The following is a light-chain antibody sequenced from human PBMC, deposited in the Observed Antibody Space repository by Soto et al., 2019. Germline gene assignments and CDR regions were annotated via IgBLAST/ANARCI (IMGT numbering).Light chain of an antibody. V-gene: IGKV3-11*01. Sequence: EIVLTQSPATLSLSPGERATLSCRASQSVSSYLAWYQQKPGQAPRLLIYDASNRATGIPARFSGSGSGTDFTLTISSLEPEDFAVYYCQQYGVTPPNTFGGGTKVEV. CDR1: QSVSSY. CDR2: DAS. J-gene: IGKJ4*01. CDR3: QQYGVTPPNT.